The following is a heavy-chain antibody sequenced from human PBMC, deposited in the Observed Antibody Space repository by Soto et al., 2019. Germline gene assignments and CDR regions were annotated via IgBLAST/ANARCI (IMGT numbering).Heavy chain of an antibody. CDR1: GYTFTNYG. CDR2: ISGYNGNT. J-gene: IGHJ6*02. CDR3: AREGQAPYYYYGMDI. V-gene: IGHV1-18*01. Sequence: QVQVVQSGDEVKKPGASVKVSCKASGYTFTNYGFSWVRQAPGQGLEWMGWISGYNGNTKYAEKFQGRVTMTTDTSTSTAHMELRSLRSPDTAVYYCAREGQAPYYYYGMDIWGQGTAVTVSS.